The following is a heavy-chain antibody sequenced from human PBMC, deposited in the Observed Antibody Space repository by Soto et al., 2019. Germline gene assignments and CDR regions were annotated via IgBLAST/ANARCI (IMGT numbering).Heavy chain of an antibody. CDR3: ARRWGSAFDI. CDR1: GGSISSYY. D-gene: IGHD3-16*01. V-gene: IGHV4-59*08. Sequence: SETLCLTCTVSGGSISSYYWSWIRQPPGKGLEWIGYIYYSGSTNYNPSLKSRVTISVDTSKNQFSLKLSSVTAADTAVYYCARRWGSAFDIWGQGTMVTVSS. CDR2: IYYSGST. J-gene: IGHJ3*02.